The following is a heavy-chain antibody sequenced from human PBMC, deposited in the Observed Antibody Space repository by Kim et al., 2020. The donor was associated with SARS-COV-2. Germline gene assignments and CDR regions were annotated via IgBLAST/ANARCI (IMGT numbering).Heavy chain of an antibody. CDR2: IYYSGST. D-gene: IGHD3-10*01. CDR3: ARQGDYGSGSYYSAYYFDY. CDR1: GGSISSSSYY. Sequence: SETLSLTCTVSGGSISSSSYYWGWIRQPPGKGLEWIGSIYYSGSTYYNPSLKSRVTISVDTSKNQFSLKLSSVTAADTAVYYCARQGDYGSGSYYSAYYFDYWGQGTLVTVSS. J-gene: IGHJ4*02. V-gene: IGHV4-39*01.